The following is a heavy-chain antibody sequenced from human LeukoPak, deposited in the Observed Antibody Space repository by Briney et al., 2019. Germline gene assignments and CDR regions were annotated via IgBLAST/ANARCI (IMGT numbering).Heavy chain of an antibody. D-gene: IGHD5-12*01. J-gene: IGHJ4*02. CDR3: AREVDYFDY. CDR1: VGSISSYY. Sequence: SETLSLTCSISVGSISSYYWSWIRQPPGKGLEWIGYIYYSGSTNYNPSLKSRVTISVDTSKNQFSLKLSSVTAADTAVYYCAREVDYFDYWGQGTLVTVSS. V-gene: IGHV4-59*01. CDR2: IYYSGST.